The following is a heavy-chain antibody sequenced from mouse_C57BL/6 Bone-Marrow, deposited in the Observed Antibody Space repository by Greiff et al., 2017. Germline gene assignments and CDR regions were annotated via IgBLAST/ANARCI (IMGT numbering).Heavy chain of an antibody. D-gene: IGHD1-1*01. V-gene: IGHV1-50*01. CDR2: IDPSDSYT. Sequence: QVQLQQPGAELVKPGASVKLSCKASGYTFTSYWMQWVKQRPGQGLEWIGEIDPSDSYTNYTPKFKGKATLTVDTSSHAAYMQLSSLTSEDSAVYYCARGDYGLYFDYGGQGTTLTVSS. CDR1: GYTFTSYW. J-gene: IGHJ2*01. CDR3: ARGDYGLYFDY.